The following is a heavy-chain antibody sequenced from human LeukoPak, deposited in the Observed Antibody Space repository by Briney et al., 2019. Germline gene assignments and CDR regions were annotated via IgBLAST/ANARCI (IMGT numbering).Heavy chain of an antibody. Sequence: GGSLRLSCAASGFTLSSYGMHWVRQAPGKGLEWVAVISYDGSNKYYADSVKGRFTISRDNSKNTLYLQMNSLRAEDTAVYYCAKAERITGGRGYYYYMDVWGKGTTVTVSS. CDR1: GFTLSSYG. J-gene: IGHJ6*03. D-gene: IGHD1-20*01. CDR3: AKAERITGGRGYYYYMDV. CDR2: ISYDGSNK. V-gene: IGHV3-30*18.